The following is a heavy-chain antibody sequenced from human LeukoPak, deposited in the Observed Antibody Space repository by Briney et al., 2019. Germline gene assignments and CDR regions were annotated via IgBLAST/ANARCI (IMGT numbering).Heavy chain of an antibody. J-gene: IGHJ4*02. CDR2: INHSGST. Sequence: PSETLSLTCAVYDGSLSGYYWGWIRRPPGKGLEWIGEINHSGSTNYNPSLKSRVSISIDTSKNQFSLNLTSVTAADTAVYYCASRGRWGQGTLVTVSS. CDR3: ASRGR. CDR1: DGSLSGYY. D-gene: IGHD1-26*01. V-gene: IGHV4-34*01.